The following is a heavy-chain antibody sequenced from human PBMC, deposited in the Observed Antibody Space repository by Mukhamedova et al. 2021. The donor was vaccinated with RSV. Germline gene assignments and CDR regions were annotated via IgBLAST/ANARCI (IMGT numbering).Heavy chain of an antibody. CDR2: INSDGSST. V-gene: IGHV3-74*01. Sequence: MHWVRQAPGKGLVWVSRINSDGSSTSYADSVKGRFTISRDNAKNTLYLQINSLRAEDTAVYYCARDLGGGGTAHTRGYWGTGTLV. CDR3: ARDLGGGGTAHTRGY. D-gene: IGHD5-18*01. J-gene: IGHJ4*02.